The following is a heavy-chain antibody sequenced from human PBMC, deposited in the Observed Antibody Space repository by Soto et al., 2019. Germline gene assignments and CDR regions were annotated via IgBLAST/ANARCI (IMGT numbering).Heavy chain of an antibody. CDR3: ARRYGSCFDY. CDR1: GYSISSTNW. D-gene: IGHD5-18*01. V-gene: IGHV4-28*01. J-gene: IGHJ4*02. CDR2: ISYSGST. Sequence: PSETLSLTCAVSGYSISSTNWWGWIRQPPGMGLEWIGYISYSGSTNYNPSLKSRVTISVDTSKNQFSLKLSSVTAADTAVYYCARRYGSCFDYWGQGTLVTVSS.